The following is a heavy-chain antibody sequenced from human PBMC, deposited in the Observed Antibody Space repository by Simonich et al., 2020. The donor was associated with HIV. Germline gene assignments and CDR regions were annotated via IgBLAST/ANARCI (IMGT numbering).Heavy chain of an antibody. CDR1: GGSISSYY. CDR3: VRQVQMATINLMDYYYYMEV. CDR2: IYYGGST. Sequence: QVQLQESGPGLVKPSETLSLTCNVSGGSISSYYWSWTRQPPGKGLEWIGYIYYGGSTHNKPSLKSRGTMSVETSKNQFSLKLNSVSAADTAVYYCVRQVQMATINLMDYYYYMEVWGKGTTVTVSS. D-gene: IGHD1-20*01. J-gene: IGHJ6*03. V-gene: IGHV4-59*08.